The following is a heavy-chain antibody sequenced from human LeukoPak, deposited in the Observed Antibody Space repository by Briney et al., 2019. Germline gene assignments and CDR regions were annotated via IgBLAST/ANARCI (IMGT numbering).Heavy chain of an antibody. CDR3: ARRDSSSCIDY. J-gene: IGHJ4*02. Sequence: SETLSLTCTVSGGSISSYYWSWIRQPPGKGLVWIGYIYYSGSTDYNPSLKSRVTISVDTSKNQFSLKLSSVTAADTAVYYCARRDSSSCIDYWGQGTLVTVSS. V-gene: IGHV4-59*08. CDR2: IYYSGST. D-gene: IGHD6-13*01. CDR1: GGSISSYY.